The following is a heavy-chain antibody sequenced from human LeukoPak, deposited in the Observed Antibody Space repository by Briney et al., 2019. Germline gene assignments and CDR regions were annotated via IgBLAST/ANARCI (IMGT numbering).Heavy chain of an antibody. Sequence: ASVKVSCKASGYTSTSYGIGWVRQAPGQGLEWMGWISAYNGNTNYAQKFQGRVTMTTDTATSTAYMELRSLRSDDTAVYYCARGTNFGVIKPPPDYWGQGTLVTVSS. J-gene: IGHJ4*02. CDR2: ISAYNGNT. CDR1: GYTSTSYG. V-gene: IGHV1-18*01. D-gene: IGHD3-3*01. CDR3: ARGTNFGVIKPPPDY.